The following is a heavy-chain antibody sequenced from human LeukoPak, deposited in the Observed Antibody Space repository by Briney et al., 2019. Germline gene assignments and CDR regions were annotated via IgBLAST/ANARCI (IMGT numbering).Heavy chain of an antibody. CDR3: ARGNDYGDRSYDY. CDR1: GFTFSNYG. CDR2: IRHDGSKI. Sequence: GGSLRLSCEASGFTFSNYGMHWVRQAPGKGLEWAAFIRHDGSKIYYADSVKGRFTISRDSSKSTLYLQTNSLRAEDTAVYYCARGNDYGDRSYDYWGQGTLVTVSS. V-gene: IGHV3-30*02. D-gene: IGHD4-17*01. J-gene: IGHJ4*02.